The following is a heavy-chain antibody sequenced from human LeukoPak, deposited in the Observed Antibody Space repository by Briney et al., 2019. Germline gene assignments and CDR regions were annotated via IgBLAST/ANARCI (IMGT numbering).Heavy chain of an antibody. CDR1: GGSFSGYY. J-gene: IGHJ5*02. V-gene: IGHV4-34*01. CDR3: ARIAGYCSSTSCP. D-gene: IGHD2-2*01. CDR2: INHSGST. Sequence: SETLPLTCAVYGGSFSGYYWSWIRQPPGKGLEWIGEINHSGSTNYNPSLKSRVTISVDTSKNQFSLKLSSVTAADTAVYYCARIAGYCSSTSCPWGQGTLVTVFS.